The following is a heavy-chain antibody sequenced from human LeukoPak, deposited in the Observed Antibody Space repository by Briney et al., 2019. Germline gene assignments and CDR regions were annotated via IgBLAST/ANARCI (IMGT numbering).Heavy chain of an antibody. D-gene: IGHD4-17*01. Sequence: ASVKVSCKASGYTFTGYYMHWVRQAPGQGLEWMGWINPNSGGTNYAQKFQGRVTMTRDTSISTAYMELSSLRSEDTAVYYCARDPTDYGDYEVDYWGQGTLVTVSS. J-gene: IGHJ4*02. CDR1: GYTFTGYY. CDR2: INPNSGGT. V-gene: IGHV1-2*02. CDR3: ARDPTDYGDYEVDY.